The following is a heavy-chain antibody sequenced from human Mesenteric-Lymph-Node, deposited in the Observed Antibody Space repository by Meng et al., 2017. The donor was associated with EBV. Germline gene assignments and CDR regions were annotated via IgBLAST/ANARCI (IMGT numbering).Heavy chain of an antibody. CDR1: GFTVSTYS. D-gene: IGHD3-3*01. CDR2: ISSSSSHI. J-gene: IGHJ1*01. CDR3: ARDQYYDFWSGYYIPSEYFQH. V-gene: IGHV3-21*01. Sequence: EVQLVESGGXLVKPGXSLRLSXAXSGFTVSTYSMNWVRQAPGKGLEWVSSISSSSSHIYYADSMKGRFTISRDNAKKSLYLQMNSLRAEDTAVYYCARDQYYDFWSGYYIPSEYFQHWGQGTLVTVSS.